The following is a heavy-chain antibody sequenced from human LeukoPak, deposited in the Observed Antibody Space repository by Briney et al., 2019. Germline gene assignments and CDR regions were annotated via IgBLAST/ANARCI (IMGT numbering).Heavy chain of an antibody. CDR2: IHYSGST. V-gene: IGHV4-39*07. J-gene: IGHJ5*02. CDR1: GGSISSSSYY. Sequence: PSETLSLTCTVSGGSISSSSYYWGWIRQPPGKGLEWIGSIHYSGSTYYNPSLKSRVTISVDTSKNQFSLKLSSVTAADTAVYYCARAHHTGDYDFWSGYYADWFDPWGQGTLVTVSS. CDR3: ARAHHTGDYDFWSGYYADWFDP. D-gene: IGHD3-3*01.